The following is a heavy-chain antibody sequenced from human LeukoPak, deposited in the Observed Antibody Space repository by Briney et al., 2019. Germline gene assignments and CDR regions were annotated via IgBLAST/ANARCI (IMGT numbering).Heavy chain of an antibody. CDR1: GFSFSDYY. J-gene: IGHJ4*02. Sequence: GGSLRLSCAASGFSFSDYYMSWIRQAPGKGLEWVSYMSSSGDTIYYADSVKGRFTISRDNAKNSLYLQMNSLRAEDTAVYYCARDPGRQRLAPSGSDSDYWGQGTLVTVSS. CDR3: ARDPGRQRLAPSGSDSDY. D-gene: IGHD6-25*01. V-gene: IGHV3-11*04. CDR2: MSSSGDTI.